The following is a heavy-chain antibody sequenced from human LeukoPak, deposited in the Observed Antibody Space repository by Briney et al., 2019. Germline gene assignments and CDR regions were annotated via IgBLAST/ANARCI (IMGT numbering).Heavy chain of an antibody. Sequence: PGGSLRLSCAASGLTFSSYAMSWVRQAPGKGLEWVSGISGSGGNTYYADSVKGRFTISRDKSKNTLYLQMNSLRAEDTAVYYCAGSSSWYYFKYWGQGTLVTVSS. CDR3: AGSSSWYYFKY. CDR2: ISGSGGNT. J-gene: IGHJ4*02. D-gene: IGHD6-13*01. CDR1: GLTFSSYA. V-gene: IGHV3-23*01.